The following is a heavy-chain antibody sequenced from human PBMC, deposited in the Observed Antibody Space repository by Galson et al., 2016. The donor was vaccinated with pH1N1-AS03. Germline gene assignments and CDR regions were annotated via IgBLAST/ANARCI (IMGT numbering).Heavy chain of an antibody. V-gene: IGHV1-18*01. CDR2: ISSFNGYT. Sequence: SVKVSCKASGYTFTNYGVSWERQAPGQGLEWMGGISSFNGYTTYAQKLQDRVTMTRDTSTSTAYMELRSLRSDDTAVYFCARDAAYYYGMDVWGQGTTVIVS. D-gene: IGHD6-25*01. CDR3: ARDAAYYYGMDV. J-gene: IGHJ6*02. CDR1: GYTFTNYG.